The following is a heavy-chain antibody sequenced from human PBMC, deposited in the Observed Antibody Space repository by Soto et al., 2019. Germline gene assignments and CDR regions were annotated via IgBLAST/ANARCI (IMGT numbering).Heavy chain of an antibody. CDR1: GFNFRDYA. V-gene: IGHV3-23*01. CDR3: AREVGAPSGWLDP. J-gene: IGHJ5*02. Sequence: PGGSLRLSCAASGFNFRDYAMSWVRQAPGKGQEWLSTISYSGDTQYADSVKGRFTISRDNSKNTLYLQMNSLRAEDTAVYYCAREVGAPSGWLDPWGQGTQVTVSS. CDR2: ISYSGDT. D-gene: IGHD1-26*01.